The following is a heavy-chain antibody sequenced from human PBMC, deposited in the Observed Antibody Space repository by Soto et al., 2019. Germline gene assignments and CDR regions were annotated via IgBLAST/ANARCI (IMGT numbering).Heavy chain of an antibody. CDR3: ARDGYSYGSIDYGMDV. Sequence: QVQLVQSGAEVKKPGSSEKVSCKASGGTFSSYAISWVRQAPGQGLEWMGGIIPIFGTANYAQKFQGRVTITADESTSTAYMELSSLRSEDTAVDYCARDGYSYGSIDYGMDVWGQGTTVTVSS. D-gene: IGHD5-18*01. V-gene: IGHV1-69*01. CDR1: GGTFSSYA. CDR2: IIPIFGTA. J-gene: IGHJ6*02.